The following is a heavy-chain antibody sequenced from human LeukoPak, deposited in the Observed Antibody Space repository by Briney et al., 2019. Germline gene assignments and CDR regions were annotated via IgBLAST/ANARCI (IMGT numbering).Heavy chain of an antibody. V-gene: IGHV4-38-2*02. CDR3: ARRRRWLRPWMGTLDY. CDR2: INHSGST. D-gene: IGHD5-12*01. J-gene: IGHJ4*02. Sequence: SETLSLTCTVSGYSISSGYYWGWIRQPPEKGLEWIGEINHSGSTNYNPSLKSRVTISVDTSKNQFSLKLSSVTAADTAVYYCARRRRWLRPWMGTLDYWGQGTLVTVSS. CDR1: GYSISSGYY.